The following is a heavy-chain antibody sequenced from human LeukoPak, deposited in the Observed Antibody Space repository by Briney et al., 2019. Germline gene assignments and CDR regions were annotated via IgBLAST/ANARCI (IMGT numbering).Heavy chain of an antibody. Sequence: GGSLRLSCAPSAFTVNRGGTHSARQAPGKGLEWVAFIRYDGSNKYYADSVKGRFTISRDNSKNTLYLQTNSLRAEDTAVYYCVINLSKNKFYGNFLDYWGQGTLVTVSS. CDR3: VINLSKNKFYGNFLDY. CDR2: IRYDGSNK. V-gene: IGHV3-30*02. D-gene: IGHD4-23*01. J-gene: IGHJ4*02. CDR1: AFTVNRGG.